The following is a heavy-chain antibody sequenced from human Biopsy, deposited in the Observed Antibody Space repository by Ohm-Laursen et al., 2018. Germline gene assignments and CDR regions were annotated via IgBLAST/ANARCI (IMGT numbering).Heavy chain of an antibody. V-gene: IGHV1-18*01. CDR2: INTYNGNT. J-gene: IGHJ6*02. CDR1: GYTFTSYG. D-gene: IGHD5-18*01. Sequence: ASVKVSCKASGYTFTSYGISWVRQAPGQGLEWMGWINTYNGNTNYAQNLQGRVTMTTDTSTSTAYMELRSLRSDDTAVYYCAKDRYNYTPIGGFSMDVWGQGTTVTVSS. CDR3: AKDRYNYTPIGGFSMDV.